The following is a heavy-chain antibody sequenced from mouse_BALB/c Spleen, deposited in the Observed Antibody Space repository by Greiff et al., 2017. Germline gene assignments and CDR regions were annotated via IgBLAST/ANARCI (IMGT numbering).Heavy chain of an antibody. CDR3: ARGEAYYRDDGVFAY. CDR2: ISSGSSTI. D-gene: IGHD2-14*01. J-gene: IGHJ3*01. CDR1: GFTFSSFG. V-gene: IGHV5-17*02. Sequence: EVKLVESGGGLVQPGGSRKLSCAASGFTFSSFGMHWVRQAPEKGLEWVAYISSGSSTIYYADTVKGRFTISRDNPKNTLFLQMTSLRSEDTAMYDCARGEAYYRDDGVFAYWGQGTLVTVSA.